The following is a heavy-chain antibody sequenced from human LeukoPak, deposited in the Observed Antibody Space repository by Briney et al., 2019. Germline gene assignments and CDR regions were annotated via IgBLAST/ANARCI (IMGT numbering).Heavy chain of an antibody. CDR2: VRVNGRST. D-gene: IGHD2-21*01. V-gene: IGHV3-23*01. Sequence: GGSRRLSCTASGFTFSTYDMSWVRQAPGKGVEWVSTVRVNGRSTYYADSVKGRFTISRDNSKNTLYLQMNSLRAEDTALYYCAKPGEASNYYFDYWGQGALITVSS. CDR1: GFTFSTYD. J-gene: IGHJ4*02. CDR3: AKPGEASNYYFDY.